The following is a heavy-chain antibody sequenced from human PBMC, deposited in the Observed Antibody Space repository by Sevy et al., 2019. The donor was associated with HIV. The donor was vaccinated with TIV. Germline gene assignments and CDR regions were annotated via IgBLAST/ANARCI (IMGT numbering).Heavy chain of an antibody. CDR3: ARVTRQLVMGDYCDY. CDR2: ISYDGSHK. CDR1: GFTFSSYA. D-gene: IGHD6-13*01. J-gene: IGHJ4*02. Sequence: GGSLRLSCTASGFTFSSYAMHWVRQAPGKGLEWVAVISYDGSHKYYADSVKGRFTISRDNSKNTLYLQMNSLRAEDTAVYYCARVTRQLVMGDYCDYWGQGTLVTVSS. V-gene: IGHV3-30-3*01.